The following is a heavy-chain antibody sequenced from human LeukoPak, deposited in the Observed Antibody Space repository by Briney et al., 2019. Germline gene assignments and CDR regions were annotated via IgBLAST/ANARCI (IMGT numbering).Heavy chain of an antibody. V-gene: IGHV3-23*01. J-gene: IGHJ6*03. CDR3: AKWGPAAISVGIYYYYYYMDV. CDR1: GFTFCSYA. D-gene: IGHD2-2*01. CDR2: ISGSGGST. Sequence: GGALRLSSAASGFTFCSYAMSWVRHAPREGLEWVSAISGSGGSTYYADSVKGRFTISRDNSKNTLYLQMNSLRAEDTAVYYCAKWGPAAISVGIYYYYYYMDVWGKGTTVTVSS.